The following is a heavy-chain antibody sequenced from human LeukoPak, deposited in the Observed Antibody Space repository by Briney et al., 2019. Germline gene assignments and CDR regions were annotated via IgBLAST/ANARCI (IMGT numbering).Heavy chain of an antibody. V-gene: IGHV3-23*01. Sequence: GGSLRLSCAASGFPFSSHAMSWVRQPPGKGLEWVAAISNGKTYYADSVRGRFAISRDDSTNTAYLHMNSLRDEDTALYHCVREAGYCAPVCVKTNWFDPWGQGTLVTVSS. CDR2: ISNGKT. J-gene: IGHJ5*02. D-gene: IGHD2-15*01. CDR3: VREAGYCAPVCVKTNWFDP. CDR1: GFPFSSHA.